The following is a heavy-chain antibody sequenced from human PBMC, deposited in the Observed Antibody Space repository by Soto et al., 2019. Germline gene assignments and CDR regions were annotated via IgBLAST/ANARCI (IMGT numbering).Heavy chain of an antibody. V-gene: IGHV1-69*13. CDR2: IIPIFGTA. CDR3: ARALYYDILTGYDY. Sequence: PVKVSCKSSGGTFSSYAISWVRQAPGQGLEWMGGIIPIFGTANYAQKFQGRVTITADESTSTAYMELSSLRSEDTAVYYCARALYYDILTGYDYWGQGTLVTVSS. CDR1: GGTFSSYA. J-gene: IGHJ4*02. D-gene: IGHD3-9*01.